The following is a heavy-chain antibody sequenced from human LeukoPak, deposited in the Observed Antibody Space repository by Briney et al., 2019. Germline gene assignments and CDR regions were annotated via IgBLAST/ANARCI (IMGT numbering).Heavy chain of an antibody. CDR3: AREQIDTISWPFGIDY. J-gene: IGHJ4*02. Sequence: GGSLRLSCAASGFTFSSYSMNWVRQAPGKGLEWVSSINSDSSLMFYAESVKGRFTISIDNARNSLYLQMNSLRAEDTAVYYCAREQIDTISWPFGIDYWGQGTLVTVSS. D-gene: IGHD6-13*01. V-gene: IGHV3-21*01. CDR2: INSDSSLM. CDR1: GFTFSSYS.